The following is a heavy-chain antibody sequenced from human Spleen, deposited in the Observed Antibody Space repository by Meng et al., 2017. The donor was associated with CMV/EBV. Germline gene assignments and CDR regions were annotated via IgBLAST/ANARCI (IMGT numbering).Heavy chain of an antibody. CDR3: ARLQQQVVRGAGSWFDP. CDR1: GGSISSYY. D-gene: IGHD6-13*01. J-gene: IGHJ5*02. V-gene: IGHV4-59*01. Sequence: SETLSLTCTVSGGSISSYYWSWTRQTPGKGLEWIGYIYDSGRTNYKPSLKSRVTISLDTSKNQFSLKLTSMTAADTAVYYCARLQQQVVRGAGSWFDPWGQGTLVTVSS. CDR2: IYDSGRT.